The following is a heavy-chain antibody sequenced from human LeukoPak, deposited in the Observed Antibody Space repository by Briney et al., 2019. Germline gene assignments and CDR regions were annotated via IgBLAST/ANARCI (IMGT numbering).Heavy chain of an antibody. V-gene: IGHV3-30*18. CDR1: GFTFSSYD. D-gene: IGHD5-18*01. CDR2: ISYDGSNK. J-gene: IGHJ3*02. Sequence: PGGSLRLSCAASGFTFSSYDMHWVRQAPGKGLEWVAVISYDGSNKYYADSVKGRFSISRDNSKNTLYLQMNSLRAEDTAVYYCAKEVIQLWSPDAFDIWGQGKMVTVSS. CDR3: AKEVIQLWSPDAFDI.